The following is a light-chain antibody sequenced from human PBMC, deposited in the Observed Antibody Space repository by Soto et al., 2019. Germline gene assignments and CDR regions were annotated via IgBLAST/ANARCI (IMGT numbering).Light chain of an antibody. Sequence: DIQMTQSPSSLSASVGDRVTITCRASQDISVYLAWYQQKPGKVPKLLLYSASTLQSGVPSRFSGSGSGTDFTLTISSLQPEDVATYYCQKFNNAPLTFGQGTRLEIK. V-gene: IGKV1-27*01. CDR2: SAS. CDR1: QDISVY. J-gene: IGKJ5*01. CDR3: QKFNNAPLT.